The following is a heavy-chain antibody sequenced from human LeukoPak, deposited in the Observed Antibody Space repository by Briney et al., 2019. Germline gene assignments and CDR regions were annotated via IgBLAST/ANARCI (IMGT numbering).Heavy chain of an antibody. Sequence: PSETLSLTCAVSGGSISSSNWWSWVRQPPGKGLEWIGEIYHSGSTNYNPSLKSRVTISVDKSKNQFSLKLSSVTAADTAVYYCARVLSSSWYNWFDPWGQGTLVTVSS. CDR3: ARVLSSSWYNWFDP. CDR1: GGSISSSNW. J-gene: IGHJ5*02. D-gene: IGHD6-13*01. CDR2: IYHSGST. V-gene: IGHV4-4*02.